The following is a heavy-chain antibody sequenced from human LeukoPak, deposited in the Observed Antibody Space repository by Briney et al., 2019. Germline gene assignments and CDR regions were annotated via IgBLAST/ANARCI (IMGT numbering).Heavy chain of an antibody. Sequence: SETLSLTCTVSGGSISSSSYYWGWICQPPGKGLEWIGSIYYSGSTYYNPSLKSRVTISVDTSKNQFSLKLSSVTAADTAVYYCARGSYFGVVIRALGFDYWGQGTLVTVSS. CDR1: GGSISSSSYY. CDR3: ARGSYFGVVIRALGFDY. CDR2: IYYSGST. V-gene: IGHV4-39*07. J-gene: IGHJ4*02. D-gene: IGHD3-3*01.